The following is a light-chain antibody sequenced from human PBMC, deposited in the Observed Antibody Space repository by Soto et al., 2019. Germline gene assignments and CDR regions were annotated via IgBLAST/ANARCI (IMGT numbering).Light chain of an antibody. V-gene: IGKV3-20*01. CDR1: QSVSNF. Sequence: EIVLTQSPATLSLSPGKRATLSCRASQSVSNFLAWYQQKPGQAPRLLIYDASSRATGIPDRFSGSGSGTDFTLTISTLEPEDFAVYYCQEYGSSVGGTFGGGTKVDIK. CDR2: DAS. J-gene: IGKJ4*01. CDR3: QEYGSSVGGT.